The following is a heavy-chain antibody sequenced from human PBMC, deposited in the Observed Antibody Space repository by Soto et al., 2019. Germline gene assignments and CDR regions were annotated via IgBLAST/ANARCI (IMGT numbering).Heavy chain of an antibody. V-gene: IGHV1-46*01. CDR2: INPSGGST. CDR1: GYTFTSYY. D-gene: IGHD6-6*01. CDR3: AKTIAARPRIDPYYYGMDV. Sequence: ASVKVSCKASGYTFTSYYMHWVRQAPGQGLEWMGIINPSGGSTSYAQKFQGRVTMTRDTSTSTVYMELGSLRSEDTAVYYCAKTIAARPRIDPYYYGMDVWGQGTTVTVSS. J-gene: IGHJ6*02.